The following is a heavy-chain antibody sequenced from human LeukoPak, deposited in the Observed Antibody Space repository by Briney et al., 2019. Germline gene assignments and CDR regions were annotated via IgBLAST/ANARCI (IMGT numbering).Heavy chain of an antibody. CDR2: ISGSGGST. D-gene: IGHD1-26*01. V-gene: IGHV3-23*01. Sequence: GGSLRLSCAASGFTFSSYAMSWVRQAPGKGLEWASAISGSGGSTYYADSVKGRFTISRDNSKNTLYLQMNSLRAEDTAVYYCAKVFLPDSGSYVWREGNDYWGQGTLVTVSS. J-gene: IGHJ4*02. CDR3: AKVFLPDSGSYVWREGNDY. CDR1: GFTFSSYA.